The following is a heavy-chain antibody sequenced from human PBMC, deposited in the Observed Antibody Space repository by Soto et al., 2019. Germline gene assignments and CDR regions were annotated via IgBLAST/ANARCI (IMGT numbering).Heavy chain of an antibody. J-gene: IGHJ6*02. CDR3: AKKGGYDYYYALDV. CDR2: IIGSGGTT. D-gene: IGHD5-12*01. Sequence: GGSLRLSCAASGCTFSSYGMHWVSQAPGRGLEWVSIIIGSGGTTYYADSVKGRFTISRDNSKNTLYLHMNSLRAEDTAVYYCAKKGGYDYYYALDVWGQRTTVTVSS. CDR1: GCTFSSYG. V-gene: IGHV3-23*01.